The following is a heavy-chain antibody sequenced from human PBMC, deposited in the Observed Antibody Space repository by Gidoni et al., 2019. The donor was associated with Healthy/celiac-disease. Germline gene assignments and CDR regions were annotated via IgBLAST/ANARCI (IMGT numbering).Heavy chain of an antibody. CDR3: ARATPGASGGPMDV. J-gene: IGHJ6*02. D-gene: IGHD3-10*01. CDR2: ISGSGGST. CDR1: GFTFSSYA. Sequence: AASGFTFSSYAMSWVRQAPGKGLEWVSAISGSGGSTYYADSVKGRFTISRDNSKNTLYLQMNSLRAEDTAVYYCARATPGASGGPMDVWGQGTTVTVSS. V-gene: IGHV3-23*01.